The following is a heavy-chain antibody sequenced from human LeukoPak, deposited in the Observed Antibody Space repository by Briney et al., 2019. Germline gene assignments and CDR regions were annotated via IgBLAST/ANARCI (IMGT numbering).Heavy chain of an antibody. D-gene: IGHD5-18*01. Sequence: GGSLRLSCAASGIIFSNYWMHWVRQAPGKGLVWVSRINRDGSSTSYADSVKGRFTISRDNAKNTLYLRMNSLRAEDTAVYHCARGGGYSYGYFDYWGQGTLVTVSS. CDR1: GIIFSNYW. CDR2: INRDGSST. V-gene: IGHV3-74*01. CDR3: ARGGGYSYGYFDY. J-gene: IGHJ4*02.